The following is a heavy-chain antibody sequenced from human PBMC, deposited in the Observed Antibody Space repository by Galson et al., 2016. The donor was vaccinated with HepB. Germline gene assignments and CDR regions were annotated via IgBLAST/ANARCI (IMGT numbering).Heavy chain of an antibody. V-gene: IGHV3-30*03. CDR1: GFNLNNYV. J-gene: IGHJ5*02. Sequence: SLRLSCASSGFNLNNYVIHWVRQAPGKGLEWVTIISKDGSDDRYADSVKGRFTISRDKPKNTVFLHLDSLAREDTGVYYCARDAGTIFDGRNYHFDQWGQGTLVSVSA. D-gene: IGHD3-3*01. CDR2: ISKDGSDD. CDR3: ARDAGTIFDGRNYHFDQ.